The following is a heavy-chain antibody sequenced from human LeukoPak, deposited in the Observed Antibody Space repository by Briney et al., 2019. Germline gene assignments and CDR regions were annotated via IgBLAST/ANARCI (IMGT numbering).Heavy chain of an antibody. CDR3: ARHRGSYYYFDY. Sequence: SETLSLTCTVSGGSISTNYWSWIRQSPGKGLEWIGYLYNGGSTGYNPSLKSRVTTSLDTSKNQFSLKLRSVTAADTAVYYCARHRGSYYYFDYWGQGTLVTVSS. V-gene: IGHV4-59*08. D-gene: IGHD1-26*01. CDR2: LYNGGST. J-gene: IGHJ4*02. CDR1: GGSISTNY.